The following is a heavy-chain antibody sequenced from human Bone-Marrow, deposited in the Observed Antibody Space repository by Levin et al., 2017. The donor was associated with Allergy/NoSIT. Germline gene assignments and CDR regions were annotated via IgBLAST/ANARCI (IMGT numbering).Heavy chain of an antibody. D-gene: IGHD3-10*01. Sequence: SCAASGFSLTSYATHWVRQAPGKGLEWVAVISYDGNNKYYSDSVKGRFTISRDNPKNTLYLQMNSLRAEDTAVYFCARDLVRITMVRGRMDVWGKGTTVTVTS. CDR1: GFSLTSYA. J-gene: IGHJ6*03. V-gene: IGHV3-30-3*01. CDR2: ISYDGNNK. CDR3: ARDLVRITMVRGRMDV.